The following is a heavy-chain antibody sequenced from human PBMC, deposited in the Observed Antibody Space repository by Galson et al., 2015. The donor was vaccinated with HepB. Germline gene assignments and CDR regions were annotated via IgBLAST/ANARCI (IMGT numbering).Heavy chain of an antibody. CDR3: ATLRRTRSGAYYYGMDV. V-gene: IGHV4-59*01. D-gene: IGHD3-3*01. CDR1: GGSISSYY. Sequence: SETLSLTCTVSGGSISSYYWSWIRQPPGKGLEWIGYIYYSGSTNYNPSLKSRVTISVDTSKNQFSLKLSSVTAADTAVYYCATLRRTRSGAYYYGMDVWGQGTTVTVSS. CDR2: IYYSGST. J-gene: IGHJ6*02.